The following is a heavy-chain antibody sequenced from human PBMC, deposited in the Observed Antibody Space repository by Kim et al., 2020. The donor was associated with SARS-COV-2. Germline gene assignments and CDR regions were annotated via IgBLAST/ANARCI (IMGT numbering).Heavy chain of an antibody. CDR2: ISGSGTIT. V-gene: IGHV3-48*04. Sequence: GESLRLSCATYGFTLSIYSMNWVRQSPGKGLEWVSHISGSGTITKHADSVRGRFTISRDNAKNSLFLQMNGLRAEDTAVYYCVRENHWAFDIWGQGTVVTVSS. CDR3: VRENHWAFDI. CDR1: GFTLSIYS. J-gene: IGHJ3*02.